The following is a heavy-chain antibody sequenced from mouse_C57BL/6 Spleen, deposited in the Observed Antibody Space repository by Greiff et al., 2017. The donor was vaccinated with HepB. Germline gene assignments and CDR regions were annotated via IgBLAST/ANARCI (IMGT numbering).Heavy chain of an antibody. CDR3: ARNDYDGYYDYAMDY. J-gene: IGHJ4*01. Sequence: QVQLKESGPGLVQPSQSLSITCTVSGFSLTSYGVHWVRQSPGKGLEWLGVIWSGGSTDYNAAFISRLSISKDNSKSQVFFKMNSLQADDTAIYYCARNDYDGYYDYAMDYWGQGTSVTVSS. CDR1: GFSLTSYG. V-gene: IGHV2-2*01. CDR2: IWSGGST. D-gene: IGHD2-3*01.